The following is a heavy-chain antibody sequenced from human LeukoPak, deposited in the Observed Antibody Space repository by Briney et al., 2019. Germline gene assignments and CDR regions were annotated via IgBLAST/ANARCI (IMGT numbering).Heavy chain of an antibody. CDR1: GFTFSNYW. D-gene: IGHD3-16*01. CDR2: INNDGGST. V-gene: IGHV3-74*01. Sequence: GGSLRLSCAASGFTFSNYWMHWVRQAPGKGLVWVSRINNDGGSTSYADSVKGRFTISRDNAKNTLYLQMNSLRAEDTAVYYCATVFEYWSQGTLVTVSS. CDR3: ATVFEY. J-gene: IGHJ4*02.